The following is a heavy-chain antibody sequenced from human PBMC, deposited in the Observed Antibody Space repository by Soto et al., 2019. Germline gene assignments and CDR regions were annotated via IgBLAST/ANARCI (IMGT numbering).Heavy chain of an antibody. CDR2: INAGNGNT. J-gene: IGHJ5*02. CDR1: GYTFTSYA. Sequence: AAVKVSCKASGYTFTSYAMHWVRQAPGQRLEGTGWINAGNGNTKYSQKFQGRVTITRATSASTAYRELSSLRSEDTAVYYCARLALWFGDHNWFDPWGQGTLVTVSS. CDR3: ARLALWFGDHNWFDP. V-gene: IGHV1-3*01. D-gene: IGHD3-10*01.